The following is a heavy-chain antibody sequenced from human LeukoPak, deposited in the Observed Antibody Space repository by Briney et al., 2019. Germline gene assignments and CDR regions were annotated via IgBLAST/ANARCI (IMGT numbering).Heavy chain of an antibody. CDR3: AKDHTKYYYDSSGYYSY. V-gene: IGHV3-23*01. CDR2: ISGSGGST. CDR1: GFTFSSYA. Sequence: GGSLRLSCAASGFTFSSYAMSWVRRAPGKGLEWVSAISGSGGSTYYADSVKGRFTISRDNSKNTLYLQMNSLRAEDTAVYYCAKDHTKYYYDSSGYYSYWGQGTLVTVSS. D-gene: IGHD3-22*01. J-gene: IGHJ4*02.